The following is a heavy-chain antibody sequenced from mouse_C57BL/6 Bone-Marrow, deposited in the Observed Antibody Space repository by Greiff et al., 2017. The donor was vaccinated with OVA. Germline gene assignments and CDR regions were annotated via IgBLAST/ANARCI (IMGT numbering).Heavy chain of an antibody. CDR3: ARGSVIYGNYFDY. V-gene: IGHV1-7*01. CDR2: INPSSGYT. CDR1: GYTFTSYW. D-gene: IGHD2-1*01. Sequence: QVQLQQSGADLAKPGASVKLSCKASGYTFTSYWMHWVKQRPGKGLEWIGYINPSSGYTKYNQTFKDKATLTADKSSSTAYMQLSSMTYEDAAVNFCARGSVIYGNYFDYWGQGTTLTVSS. J-gene: IGHJ2*01.